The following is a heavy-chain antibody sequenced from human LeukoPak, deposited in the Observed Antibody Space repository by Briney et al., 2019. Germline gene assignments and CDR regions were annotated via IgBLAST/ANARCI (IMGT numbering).Heavy chain of an antibody. CDR1: GYTFTSYG. Sequence: ASVKVSCKASGYTFTSYGISWVRQAPGQGLEWMGWISAYNGNTNYAQKLQGRVTMTTDTSTSTAYMELRSLRSDDTAVYYCAIVGCHSSSWYPPFIYFDYGGQGTLVTVSS. V-gene: IGHV1-18*01. CDR3: AIVGCHSSSWYPPFIYFDY. CDR2: ISAYNGNT. J-gene: IGHJ4*02. D-gene: IGHD6-13*01.